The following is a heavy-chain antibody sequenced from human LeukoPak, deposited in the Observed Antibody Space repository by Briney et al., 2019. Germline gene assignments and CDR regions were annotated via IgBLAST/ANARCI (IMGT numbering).Heavy chain of an antibody. D-gene: IGHD2-2*01. CDR2: INHSGST. CDR1: GGSFSGYY. Sequence: SETLSLTCAVYGGSFSGYYWSWIRQPPGKGLEWIGEINHSGSTDYNPSLKSRVTISVDTSKNQFSLKLSSATAADTAVYYCAKGCSSTSCKLPSYYYYYGMDVWGKGTTVTVSS. V-gene: IGHV4-34*01. CDR3: AKGCSSTSCKLPSYYYYYGMDV. J-gene: IGHJ6*04.